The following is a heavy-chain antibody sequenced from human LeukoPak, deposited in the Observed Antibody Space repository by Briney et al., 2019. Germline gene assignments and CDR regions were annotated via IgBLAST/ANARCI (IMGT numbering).Heavy chain of an antibody. CDR3: AGDRSGYYEGAFDI. CDR2: IYYSGST. J-gene: IGHJ3*02. V-gene: IGHV4-59*01. D-gene: IGHD3-22*01. Sequence: SETLSLTCTVSGASISSYYWSWIRQPPGKGLEWIGYIYYSGSTNYNPSLKSRVTISVDTSKNQFSMKLSSVTAADTAVYYCAGDRSGYYEGAFDIWGEGTMVTVSS. CDR1: GASISSYY.